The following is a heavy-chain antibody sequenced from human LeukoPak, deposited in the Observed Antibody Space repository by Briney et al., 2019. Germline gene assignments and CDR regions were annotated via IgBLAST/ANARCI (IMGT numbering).Heavy chain of an antibody. CDR3: ARVLYSNYLEY. CDR2: ISSSGSTI. V-gene: IGHV3-11*04. CDR1: GFTFSDYY. J-gene: IGHJ4*02. Sequence: GGSLRLSCAASGFTFSDYYMSWIRQAPGKGLEWVSYISSSGSTIYYADSVKGRFTISRDNAKNSLYLQMNSLRAEDTAVYHCARVLYSNYLEYWGQGTLVTVSS. D-gene: IGHD4-11*01.